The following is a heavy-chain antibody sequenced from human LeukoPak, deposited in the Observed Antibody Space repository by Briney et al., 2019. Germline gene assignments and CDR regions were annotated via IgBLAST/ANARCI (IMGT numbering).Heavy chain of an antibody. CDR1: GGSISTSNYY. CDR3: ARNAWQWLPRWFDP. Sequence: SETLSLTCTVSGGSISTSNYYWGRIRQPPGKGLEWIGSIYYSGSTYYNPSLKSRVTISVDTSKNQFSLKLSSVTAADTAVYYCARNAWQWLPRWFDPWGQGTLVTVSS. V-gene: IGHV4-39*01. CDR2: IYYSGST. J-gene: IGHJ5*02. D-gene: IGHD6-19*01.